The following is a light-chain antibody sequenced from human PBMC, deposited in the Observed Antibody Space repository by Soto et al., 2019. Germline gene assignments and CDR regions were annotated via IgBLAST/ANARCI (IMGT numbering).Light chain of an antibody. V-gene: IGKV3-11*01. CDR3: QQRSNWPQIT. CDR2: DAS. CDR1: QSVSKY. J-gene: IGKJ4*01. Sequence: EIVLTQSPATLSLSPGERATLSCRASQSVSKYLAWYQQKPGQAPRLLIHDASNRATGIPARFSGSGSGTDFPLTISSLEPEDFGVYYRQQRSNWPQITFGGGTKVEIK.